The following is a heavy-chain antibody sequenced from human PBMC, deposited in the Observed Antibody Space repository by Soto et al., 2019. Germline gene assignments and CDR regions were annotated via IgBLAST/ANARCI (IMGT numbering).Heavy chain of an antibody. J-gene: IGHJ5*02. CDR2: INHSGST. Sequence: KTSETLSLTCAVYGGSFIGYYCIFIRQPPFKWLEWIVEINHSGSTNYNPSLKSRVTISVDTSKNQFSLKLSSVTAADTAVYYCARCRAPGIAVAGRRGWFDPWGQGTLVTVLL. CDR1: GGSFIGYY. D-gene: IGHD6-19*01. CDR3: ARCRAPGIAVAGRRGWFDP. V-gene: IGHV4-34*01.